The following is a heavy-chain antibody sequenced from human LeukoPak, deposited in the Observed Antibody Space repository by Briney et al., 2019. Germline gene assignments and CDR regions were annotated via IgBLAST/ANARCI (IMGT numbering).Heavy chain of an antibody. V-gene: IGHV3-21*01. Sequence: GGSLRLSCAASGFTFSSYSMNWVRQAPGKGLEWDSSISSSSSYIYYADSVKGRFTISRDNAKNSLYLQMNSLRAEDTAVYYCARADSSGWYFDYWGQGTLVTVSS. CDR2: ISSSSSYI. CDR1: GFTFSSYS. J-gene: IGHJ4*02. CDR3: ARADSSGWYFDY. D-gene: IGHD6-19*01.